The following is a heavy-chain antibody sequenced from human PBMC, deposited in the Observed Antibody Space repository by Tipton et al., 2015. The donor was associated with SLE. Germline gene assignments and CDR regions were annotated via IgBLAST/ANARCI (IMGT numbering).Heavy chain of an antibody. V-gene: IGHV4-59*03. J-gene: IGHJ4*02. CDR2: IYYGGTT. CDR1: GGSISSYS. Sequence: TLSLTCIVSGGSISSYSWTWIRLSPEKGLEWIGYIYYGGTTNYNPSLESRVTISLDTSKNQFSLTLNAVTAADTAVYYCAKLPYSSSSGDYWGQGTLVTVSS. CDR3: AKLPYSSSSGDY. D-gene: IGHD6-6*01.